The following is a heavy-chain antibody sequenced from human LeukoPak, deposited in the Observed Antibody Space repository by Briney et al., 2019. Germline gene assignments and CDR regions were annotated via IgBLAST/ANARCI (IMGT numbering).Heavy chain of an antibody. CDR1: GFTFSSYS. J-gene: IGHJ3*02. D-gene: IGHD2-2*01. Sequence: GGSLRLSCAASGFTFSSYSMKWVRQAPGKGLEWVSSISSTSSYLYYADSVKGRFTISRDNAKNSLYLQMNSLRAEDTAVYYCASSRSTDAFDIWGQGTMVTVSS. V-gene: IGHV3-21*01. CDR3: ASSRSTDAFDI. CDR2: ISSTSSYL.